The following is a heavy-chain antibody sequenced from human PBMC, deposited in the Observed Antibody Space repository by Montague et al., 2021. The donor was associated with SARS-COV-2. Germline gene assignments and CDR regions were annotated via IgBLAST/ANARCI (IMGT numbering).Heavy chain of an antibody. V-gene: IGHV4-59*08. Sequence: LSLTCTVSGVSVTDYYWSWVRQPPGKGLEWVGDVLYNKGTNFNPSLKSRVAISVDTSKNQFSLRLTSVTAADTAFYHCVRHPHYDGLNGPPDFWDQGALVTVSS. CDR3: VRHPHYDGLNGPPDF. CDR1: GVSVTDYY. D-gene: IGHD3-9*01. CDR2: VLYNKGT. J-gene: IGHJ4*02.